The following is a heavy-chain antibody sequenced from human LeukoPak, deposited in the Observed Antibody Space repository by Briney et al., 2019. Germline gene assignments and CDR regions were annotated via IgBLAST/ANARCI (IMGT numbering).Heavy chain of an antibody. CDR1: GFTFSSYA. CDR2: IRRTGGST. V-gene: IGHV3-23*01. CDR3: ANTDYYDTSALDY. J-gene: IGHJ4*02. Sequence: GGSLRLSCAASGFTFSSYAMSWVRQAPGQGLEWVSAIRRTGGSTYYADSVKGRFTISRDDSKNTLYLQMNSLRAEDTAVYYCANTDYYDTSALDYCGQGTLVIVSS. D-gene: IGHD3-22*01.